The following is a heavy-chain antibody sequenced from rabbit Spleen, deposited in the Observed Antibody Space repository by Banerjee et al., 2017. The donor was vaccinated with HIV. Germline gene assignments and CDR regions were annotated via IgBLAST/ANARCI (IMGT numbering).Heavy chain of an antibody. D-gene: IGHD1-1*01. V-gene: IGHV1S45*01. Sequence: QEQLVESGGGLVQPEGSLTLTCTASGFSFISTYYMCWVRQAPGKGLEWIGCIYTGSGGTYYASWAKGRFTMSKASSATVTLQMTSLTGADTAAYFCARDDDGGYDAFSLWGPGTLVTVS. CDR2: IYTGSGGT. J-gene: IGHJ4*01. CDR1: GFSFISTYY. CDR3: ARDDDGGYDAFSL.